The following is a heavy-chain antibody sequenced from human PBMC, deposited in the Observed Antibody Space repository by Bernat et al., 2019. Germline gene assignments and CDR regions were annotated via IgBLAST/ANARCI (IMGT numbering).Heavy chain of an antibody. CDR2: IYYSGST. Sequence: QVQLQESGPGLVKPSETLSLTRTVSGGSISSYYWSWIRQPPGKGLEWIGYIYYSGSTNYNPSLKSRVTISVDTSKTQFSLKLSSVTAADTAVYYCAGSKRPIYYYGMDVWGQGTTVTVSS. V-gene: IGHV4-59*08. D-gene: IGHD3-3*01. J-gene: IGHJ6*02. CDR3: AGSKRPIYYYGMDV. CDR1: GGSISSYY.